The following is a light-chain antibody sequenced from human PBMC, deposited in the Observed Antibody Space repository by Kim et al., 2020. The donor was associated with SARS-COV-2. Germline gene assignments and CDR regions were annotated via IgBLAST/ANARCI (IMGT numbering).Light chain of an antibody. CDR3: QQYGGSPPNT. CDR2: GAS. Sequence: SQGEGDTLYCRASQSISSDYVAWYQQKPGQAPRLLIYGASSRATGIPDRFSGSGFGTEFTLTINRMEPEDVAVYYCQQYGGSPPNTFGQGTKLEI. V-gene: IGKV3-20*01. J-gene: IGKJ2*01. CDR1: QSISSDY.